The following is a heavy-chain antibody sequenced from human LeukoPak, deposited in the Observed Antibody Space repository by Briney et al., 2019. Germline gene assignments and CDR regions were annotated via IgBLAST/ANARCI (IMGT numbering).Heavy chain of an antibody. CDR1: GGTFSSYA. V-gene: IGHV1-69*13. CDR3: ARPDYDFWSGYYPDYYYYYYMDV. J-gene: IGHJ6*03. CDR2: IIPIFGTA. D-gene: IGHD3-3*01. Sequence: ASVKVSCKASGGTFSSYAISWVRQAPGQGLEWMGGIIPIFGTANYAQKFQGRVTITADESTSTAYMELSSLRSGDTAVYYCARPDYDFWSGYYPDYYYYYYMDVWGKGTTVTVSS.